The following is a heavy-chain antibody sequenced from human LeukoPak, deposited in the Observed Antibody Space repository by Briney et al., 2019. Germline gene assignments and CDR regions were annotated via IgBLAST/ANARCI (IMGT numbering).Heavy chain of an antibody. CDR2: IRSKAYGGTT. D-gene: IGHD6-19*01. V-gene: IGHV3-49*04. CDR1: GFTFSSYA. CDR3: AVGGSGRSTWNYFDY. J-gene: IGHJ4*02. Sequence: GGSLRLSCAASGFTFSSYAMSWVRQAPGKGLEWVGFIRSKAYGGTTEYAASVKGRFTISRDDSKSIAYLQMNSLKTEDTAVYYCAVGGSGRSTWNYFDYWGQGTLVTVSS.